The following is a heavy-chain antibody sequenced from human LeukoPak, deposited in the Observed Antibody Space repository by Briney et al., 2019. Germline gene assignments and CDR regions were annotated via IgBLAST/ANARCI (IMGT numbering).Heavy chain of an antibody. J-gene: IGHJ4*02. V-gene: IGHV3-30*03. D-gene: IGHD2-15*01. CDR3: AREAGVSCTGGTCYHKNYFDY. CDR1: GFXFSSYG. CDR2: ISYDGSTK. Sequence: PGGSLRLSCAASGFXFSSYGMHWVRQAPGKGREWVAVISYDGSTKDYADSVKGRITISRDNIKNTLYLQMNSLRAEDTAVYYCAREAGVSCTGGTCYHKNYFDYWGQGTLVTVSS.